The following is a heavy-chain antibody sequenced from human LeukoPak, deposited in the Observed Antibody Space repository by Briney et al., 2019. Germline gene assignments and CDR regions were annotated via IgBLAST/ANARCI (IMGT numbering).Heavy chain of an antibody. J-gene: IGHJ4*02. CDR3: ARRLGGYYNSYDVGIFDY. CDR2: IYWNDYK. Sequence: ESGPTLVKPTQTLTLTCTFSGFSLSTYGVGVGWIRQPPGKALECLALIYWNDYKRYSPSLKSRITITKDASKNQVVLTMTNMDPVDTATYYCARRLGGYYNSYDVGIFDYWGQGTLVPVSS. D-gene: IGHD2-15*01. V-gene: IGHV2-5*01. CDR1: GFSLSTYGVG.